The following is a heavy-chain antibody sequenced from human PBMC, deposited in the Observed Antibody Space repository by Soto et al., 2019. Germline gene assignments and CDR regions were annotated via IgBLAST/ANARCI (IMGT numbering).Heavy chain of an antibody. J-gene: IGHJ4*02. CDR2: IYWNDDK. D-gene: IGHD6-25*01. V-gene: IGHV2-5*01. CDR3: AYRVGSRGSFDY. Sequence: QITLKESGPTLVKPTQTLTLTCSVSGFSLRTSGVSVGWISQPPGKALEWLAFIYWNDDKRYSPSLQSRLTITKDNSKKEVVLTMTNMDPLDTGTYYCAYRVGSRGSFDYWGQGTLVTVSS. CDR1: GFSLRTSGVS.